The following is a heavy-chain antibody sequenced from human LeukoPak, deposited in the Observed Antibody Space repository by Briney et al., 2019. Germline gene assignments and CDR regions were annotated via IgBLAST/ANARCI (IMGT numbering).Heavy chain of an antibody. Sequence: SETLSLTCTVSGGSISSSSYYWGWIRQPPGKGLEWIGSIYYSGSTNYNPSLKSRVTISVDTSKNQFSLKLSSVTAADTAVYYCARESYLHNWFDPWGQGTLVTVSS. CDR3: ARESYLHNWFDP. J-gene: IGHJ5*02. CDR2: IYYSGST. CDR1: GGSISSSSYY. D-gene: IGHD2-21*01. V-gene: IGHV4-39*07.